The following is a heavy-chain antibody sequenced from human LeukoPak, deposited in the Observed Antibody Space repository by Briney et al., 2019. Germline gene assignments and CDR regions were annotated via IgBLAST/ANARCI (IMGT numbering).Heavy chain of an antibody. CDR1: GFTFSSYW. J-gene: IGHJ4*02. CDR2: IRQDGSDK. Sequence: GGSLRLSCAAPGFTFSSYWMSWVRQAPGKGLEWVANIRQDGSDKYYVDSVEGRFTISRDNTRTSLSLQMNSLRAEDTAVYYCATETWFYFDYWGQGTLVTVSS. V-gene: IGHV3-7*04. D-gene: IGHD3-9*01. CDR3: ATETWFYFDY.